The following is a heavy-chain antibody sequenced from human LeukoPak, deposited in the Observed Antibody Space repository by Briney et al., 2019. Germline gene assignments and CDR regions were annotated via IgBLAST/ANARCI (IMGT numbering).Heavy chain of an antibody. V-gene: IGHV1-2*02. CDR3: ARERDYCSSTSCYVSRFDP. Sequence: ASVKVSCKASGYTFTGYYMYWVRQAPGQGLEWMGWINPNSGGTNYAQKFQGRVTMTRDTSISTAYMELSRLRSDDTAVYYCARERDYCSSTSCYVSRFDPWGQGTLVTVSS. J-gene: IGHJ5*02. CDR1: GYTFTGYY. D-gene: IGHD2-2*01. CDR2: INPNSGGT.